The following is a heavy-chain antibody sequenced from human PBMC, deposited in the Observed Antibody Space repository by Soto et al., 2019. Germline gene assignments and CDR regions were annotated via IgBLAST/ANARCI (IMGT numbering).Heavy chain of an antibody. CDR3: ASLRNPGGGMDV. Sequence: SETLSLTCAVYGGSFSGYYWSWIRQPPGKGLEWIGEINHSGSTNYNPSLKSRVTISVDTSTSTAYMELRSLRSDDTAVYYCASLRNPGGGMDVWGQGTTVTVSS. J-gene: IGHJ6*02. V-gene: IGHV4-34*01. CDR1: GGSFSGYY. CDR2: INHSGST.